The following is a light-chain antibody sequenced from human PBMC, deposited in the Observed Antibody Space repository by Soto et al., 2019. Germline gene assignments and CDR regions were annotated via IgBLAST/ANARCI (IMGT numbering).Light chain of an antibody. CDR3: QQYGSQPIT. CDR1: KSVTSSD. V-gene: IGKV3-20*01. J-gene: IGKJ5*01. Sequence: PGESATLSCRASKSVTSSDLDRYQRKPGQAPRLLIYGISTRATGSPDKFSGSGSGTDFTLTVSRLEPEDFAVYYFQQYGSQPITLGQGTRLEIK. CDR2: GIS.